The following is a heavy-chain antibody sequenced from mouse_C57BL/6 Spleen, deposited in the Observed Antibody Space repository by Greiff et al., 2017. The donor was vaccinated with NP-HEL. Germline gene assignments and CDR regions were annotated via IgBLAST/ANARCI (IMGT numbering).Heavy chain of an antibody. CDR1: GYTFTDYY. J-gene: IGHJ4*01. Sequence: EVQLQQSGPVLVKPGASVKMSCKASGYTFTDYYMNWVKQSHGKSLEWIGVINPYNGGTSYNQKFKGKATLTVDKSSSTAYMELNSLTSEDSAVYYCASSDSSGYAMDYWGQGTSVTVSS. D-gene: IGHD3-2*02. CDR2: INPYNGGT. CDR3: ASSDSSGYAMDY. V-gene: IGHV1-19*01.